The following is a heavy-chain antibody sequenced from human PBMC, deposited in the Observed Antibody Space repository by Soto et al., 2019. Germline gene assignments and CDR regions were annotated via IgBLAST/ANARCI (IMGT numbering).Heavy chain of an antibody. CDR1: GFTFSSYA. D-gene: IGHD3-10*01. J-gene: IGHJ4*02. CDR2: ISGSSTST. CDR3: AKDPSSGFAMENYFDY. Sequence: EVQLSGSGGGLVQPGGSLRLSCAASGFTFSSYAMSWVRQAPGKGLEWVSAISGSSTSTYYADSVKGRFTISRDTSKNRMYLQMNSLRAEDTAVYYCAKDPSSGFAMENYFDYWGQGTLVTVSS. V-gene: IGHV3-23*01.